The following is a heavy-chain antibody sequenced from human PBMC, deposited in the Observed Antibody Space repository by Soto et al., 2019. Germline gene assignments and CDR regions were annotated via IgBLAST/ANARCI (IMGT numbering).Heavy chain of an antibody. CDR3: AIDQGGPFDY. D-gene: IGHD2-15*01. V-gene: IGHV4-59*01. Sequence: QVQLQESGPGLVKPSETLSLTCTVSGGSFSTYYWSWIRQAPGTGLEWIGYIYYSGSNNFNLSLKSRVAMSVDTYKNQLSLKLSSVNTADTAVYYRAIDQGGPFDYWVQVTLVTVSS. CDR1: GGSFSTYY. J-gene: IGHJ4*01. CDR2: IYYSGSN.